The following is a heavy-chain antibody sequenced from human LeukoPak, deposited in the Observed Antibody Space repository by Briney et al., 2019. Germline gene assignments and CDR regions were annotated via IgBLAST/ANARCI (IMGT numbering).Heavy chain of an antibody. CDR3: ATLNYGDYVWAYYYMDV. V-gene: IGHV3-30*02. CDR1: GLTFSSYG. D-gene: IGHD4-17*01. Sequence: GGSLRLSCAASGLTFSSYGMHWVRQAPGKGLEWVAFIRYDGSNKYYADSVKGRFTISRDNSKNTLYLQMNSLRAEDTAVYYCATLNYGDYVWAYYYMDVWGKGTTVPVSS. J-gene: IGHJ6*03. CDR2: IRYDGSNK.